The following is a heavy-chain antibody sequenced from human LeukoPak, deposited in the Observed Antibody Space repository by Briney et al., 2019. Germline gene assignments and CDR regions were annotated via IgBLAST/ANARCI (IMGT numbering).Heavy chain of an antibody. V-gene: IGHV3-7*01. D-gene: IGHD3-16*01. Sequence: GGSLRLSCAASGFTFSSYWMSWVRQAPGKGLEWVANIKQDGSEKYYVDSVEGRFTISRDNAKNTLYLQMNSLRAEDTAVYYCARVRWGGLYYFDYWGQGTLVTVSS. CDR1: GFTFSSYW. J-gene: IGHJ4*02. CDR3: ARVRWGGLYYFDY. CDR2: IKQDGSEK.